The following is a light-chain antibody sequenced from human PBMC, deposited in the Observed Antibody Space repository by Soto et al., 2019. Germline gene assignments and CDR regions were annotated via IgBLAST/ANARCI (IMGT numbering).Light chain of an antibody. CDR2: GAS. Sequence: EIVMTQSPATLSVSPGEGATLSCRASQSVSSNLAWYQQKPGQTPRLLIYGASTRATGIPVRFSGSGSGTEFTLTISSLQSEDFAVYFCQQYNSWPPVTFGQGTKLEI. CDR3: QQYNSWPPVT. V-gene: IGKV3-15*01. CDR1: QSVSSN. J-gene: IGKJ2*01.